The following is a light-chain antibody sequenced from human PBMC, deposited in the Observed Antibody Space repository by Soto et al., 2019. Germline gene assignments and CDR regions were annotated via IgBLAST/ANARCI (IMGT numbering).Light chain of an antibody. CDR2: GNI. J-gene: IGLJ2*01. CDR3: QSYDSSLSGSVV. V-gene: IGLV1-40*01. Sequence: QSVLTQPPSVSGAPGQRVTISCTGSSSNIGAGYDIHWYQQLPGTAPKLLIYGNINRPSGVPDRFSGSKSGTSASLAITGLQAEDEADYYCQSYDSSLSGSVVFGGGTK. CDR1: SSNIGAGYD.